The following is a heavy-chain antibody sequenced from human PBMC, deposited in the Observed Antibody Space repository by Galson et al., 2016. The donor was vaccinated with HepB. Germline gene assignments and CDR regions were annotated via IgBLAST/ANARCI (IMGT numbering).Heavy chain of an antibody. CDR2: IYHSGYT. Sequence: ETLSLTCGVSGGSISTNNWWNWVRQPPGKGLEWIGEIYHSGYTNYHPSLKSRVTISVDKSKNQFSLKLSSVTAADTAAYFCARTTSGAGGNDYWGPGTLVTVSS. V-gene: IGHV4-4*01. CDR1: GGSISTNNW. CDR3: ARTTSGAGGNDY. J-gene: IGHJ4*02. D-gene: IGHD2-2*01.